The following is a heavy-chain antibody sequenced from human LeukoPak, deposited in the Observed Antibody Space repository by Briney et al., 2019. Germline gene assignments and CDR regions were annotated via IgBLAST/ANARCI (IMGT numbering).Heavy chain of an antibody. CDR3: ASGTDNRKLGY. J-gene: IGHJ4*02. CDR2: IYTSGST. Sequence: PAETLSLTCTVSGGSISSGSYYWSWIRQPAGKGLEWIVRIYTSGSTNYNPALNRRVTISVDASKNQLSLKLSSVTAADTAVYYCASGTDNRKLGYWGQGTLVTVSS. D-gene: IGHD1-14*01. CDR1: GGSISSGSYY. V-gene: IGHV4-61*02.